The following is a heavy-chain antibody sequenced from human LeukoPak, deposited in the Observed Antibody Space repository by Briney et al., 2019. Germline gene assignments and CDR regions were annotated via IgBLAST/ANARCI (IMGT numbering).Heavy chain of an antibody. CDR2: ISAYNGNT. V-gene: IGHV1-18*01. CDR1: GYTFTSYG. Sequence: GASVKVSCKASGYTFTSYGISWVRQAPGQGLEWMGWISAYNGNTNYAQKLQGRVTMTTDTSTSTAYMELGSLRSDDTAVYYCAREGYCSSTSCYTGAYYYYYYMDVWGKGTTVTVSS. CDR3: AREGYCSSTSCYTGAYYYYYYMDV. D-gene: IGHD2-2*02. J-gene: IGHJ6*03.